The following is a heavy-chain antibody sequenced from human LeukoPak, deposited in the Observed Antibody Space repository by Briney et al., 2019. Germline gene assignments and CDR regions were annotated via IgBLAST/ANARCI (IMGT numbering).Heavy chain of an antibody. J-gene: IGHJ4*02. Sequence: ASVTVSFKASGYTFTGYYMHWVRQAPGQGLEWMGWINPNSGGTNYAQKFQGRVTMTRDTSISTAYMELSRLRSDDTAVYYGARAEMATIPSSADYWGQGTLVTVSS. CDR2: INPNSGGT. D-gene: IGHD5-24*01. CDR3: ARAEMATIPSSADY. V-gene: IGHV1-2*02. CDR1: GYTFTGYY.